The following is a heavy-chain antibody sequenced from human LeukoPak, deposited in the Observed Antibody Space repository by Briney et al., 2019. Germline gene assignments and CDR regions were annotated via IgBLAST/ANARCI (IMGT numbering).Heavy chain of an antibody. J-gene: IGHJ5*02. V-gene: IGHV3-23*01. CDR2: INNSGGST. CDR3: AKPPGLRRLDP. CDR1: GFTFSSYA. Sequence: GGSLRLSCAASGFTFSSYAMNWVRQAPGKGLAWASGINNSGGSTYYADSVKGRFTISRDNSKNTLYLQMNSLRAEDTAVYYCAKPPGLRRLDPWGQGTLVTVSS. D-gene: IGHD5-12*01.